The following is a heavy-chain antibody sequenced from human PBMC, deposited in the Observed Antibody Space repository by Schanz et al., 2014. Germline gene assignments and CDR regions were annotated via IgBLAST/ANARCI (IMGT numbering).Heavy chain of an antibody. D-gene: IGHD6-6*01. CDR1: GGTFSSFG. J-gene: IGHJ4*02. V-gene: IGHV1-69*04. CDR2: IIPILGIA. CDR3: ARDQSPYTNSSDVRYFDY. Sequence: VQLEQSGAEVKKPGSSVKVSCKASGGTFSSFGINWVRQAPGQGLEWMGRIIPILGIANYAQNFQGRVTITADKSTSTAYMELTSLRSDDTAVYYCARDQSPYTNSSDVRYFDYWGQGSLVTVSS.